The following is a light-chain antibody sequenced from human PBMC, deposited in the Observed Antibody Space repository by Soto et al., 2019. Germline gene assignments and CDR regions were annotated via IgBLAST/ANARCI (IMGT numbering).Light chain of an antibody. V-gene: IGKV3-11*01. CDR1: QSVSYY. CDR2: DAS. J-gene: IGKJ4*01. Sequence: EIVLTQSPATLSLSPGERATLSCRASQSVSYYLAWYQHKPGQAPRLLIYDASNRATGIPARFRGSGSGTDFTLTISSLEPEDFAVYYCQQRSNWPLTFGGGTKVEIK. CDR3: QQRSNWPLT.